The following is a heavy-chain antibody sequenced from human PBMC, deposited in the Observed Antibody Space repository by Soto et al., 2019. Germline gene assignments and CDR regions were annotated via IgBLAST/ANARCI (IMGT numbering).Heavy chain of an antibody. V-gene: IGHV1-69*01. Sequence: QVQLLQSGAEVKRPGSSVKVSCEASGGTFRSLGFTWVRQAPGQGLEWMGGIIPISGRTTFAQKFQGRVTITADESTRATYMELTTLTSDDTALYYCATRGTQGRWLEFADYWGQGTLVTVSS. CDR3: ATRGTQGRWLEFADY. J-gene: IGHJ4*02. D-gene: IGHD5-12*01. CDR1: GGTFRSLG. CDR2: IIPISGRT.